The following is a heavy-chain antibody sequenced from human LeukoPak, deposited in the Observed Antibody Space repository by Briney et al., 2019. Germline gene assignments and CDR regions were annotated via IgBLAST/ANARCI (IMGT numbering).Heavy chain of an antibody. Sequence: GGSLRLSCAASGFTFSSYAMHWVRQAPGKGLEWLAVISYDGSNKYYADSVKGRFTISRDNSKNTLYLQMNSLRAEDTAVYYCARDRQGRTYYFDYWGQGTLVTVSS. CDR3: ARDRQGRTYYFDY. V-gene: IGHV3-30-3*01. J-gene: IGHJ4*02. CDR1: GFTFSSYA. CDR2: ISYDGSNK.